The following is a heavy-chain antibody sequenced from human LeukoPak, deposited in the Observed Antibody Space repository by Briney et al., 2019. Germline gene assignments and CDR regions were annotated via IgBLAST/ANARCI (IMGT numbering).Heavy chain of an antibody. CDR1: GYTFPGYY. D-gene: IGHD6-6*01. Sequence: ASVKVSCKASGYTFPGYYMHWVRQAPGQGLAWMGWINPNSGGTNYAQKFQGRVTMTGDTSISTAYMELSRLRSDDTAVYYCARDQPYSSSSPPYDYWGQGTLVTVSS. J-gene: IGHJ4*02. CDR2: INPNSGGT. V-gene: IGHV1-2*02. CDR3: ARDQPYSSSSPPYDY.